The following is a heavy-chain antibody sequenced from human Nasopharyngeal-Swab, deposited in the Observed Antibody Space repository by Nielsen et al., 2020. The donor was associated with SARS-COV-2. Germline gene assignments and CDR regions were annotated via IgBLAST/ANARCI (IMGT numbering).Heavy chain of an antibody. CDR3: AKREITMVRGVIVYFDY. D-gene: IGHD3-10*01. CDR2: ISSSGSTT. J-gene: IGHJ4*02. Sequence: VCQAPGKGLEWVSYISSSGSTTYYADSVKGRFTISRDNSKNTLYLQMNSLRAEDTAVYYCAKREITMVRGVIVYFDYWGQGTLVTVSS. V-gene: IGHV3-23*01.